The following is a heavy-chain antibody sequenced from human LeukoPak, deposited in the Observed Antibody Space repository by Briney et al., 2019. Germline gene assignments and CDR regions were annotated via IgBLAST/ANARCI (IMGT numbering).Heavy chain of an antibody. CDR2: INTSGGSA. Sequence: GGSLRLSCAASGFTFSNYVMSWVRQVPGKGLESVSCINTSGGSACYADSVKGRFTISRDNSKNTLYLQMNSLRVEDTAVYYCAALVRGPRSFDPWGQGTLLTVSS. D-gene: IGHD3-10*02. J-gene: IGHJ5*02. V-gene: IGHV3-23*01. CDR3: AALVRGPRSFDP. CDR1: GFTFSNYV.